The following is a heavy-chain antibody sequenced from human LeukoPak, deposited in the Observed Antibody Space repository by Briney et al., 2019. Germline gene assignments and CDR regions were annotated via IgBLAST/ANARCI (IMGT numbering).Heavy chain of an antibody. V-gene: IGHV3-66*01. CDR2: IYSGGST. J-gene: IGHJ4*02. CDR3: ARISGSYLYVDY. D-gene: IGHD1-26*01. CDR1: GFTVSSNY. Sequence: GGSLRLSCAASGFTVSSNYMSWVRQAPGKGLEWVSVIYSGGSTYYADSVKGRFTIPRDNSKNTLYLQMNSLRAEDTAVYYCARISGSYLYVDYWGQGTLVTVSS.